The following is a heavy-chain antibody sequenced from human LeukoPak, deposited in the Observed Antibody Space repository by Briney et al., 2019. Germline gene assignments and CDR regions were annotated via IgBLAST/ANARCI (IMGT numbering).Heavy chain of an antibody. J-gene: IGHJ4*02. CDR1: GGSISSYY. Sequence: PSETLSLTCTVSGGSISSYYWSWIRQPPGKGLEWIGYIYYSGSTNYNPSLKSRVTISVDTSKNQFSLKLSSVTAADTAVYYCARLWGSYYFDYWGQGTLVTVSS. V-gene: IGHV4-59*08. CDR3: ARLWGSYYFDY. CDR2: IYYSGST. D-gene: IGHD2-21*01.